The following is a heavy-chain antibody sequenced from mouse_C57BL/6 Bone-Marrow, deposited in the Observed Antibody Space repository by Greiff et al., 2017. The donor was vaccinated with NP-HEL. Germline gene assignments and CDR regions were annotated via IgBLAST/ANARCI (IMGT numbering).Heavy chain of an antibody. CDR2: IYPSDSET. CDR1: GYTFTSYW. V-gene: IGHV1-61*01. J-gene: IGHJ2*01. Sequence: QVQLQQPGAELVRPGSSVKLSCKASGYTFTSYWMDWVKQRPGQGLEWIGNIYPSDSETHYNQKFKDKATLTVDKSSSTAYMQLSSLTSEDSAVYYCALNWDGWDYWGQGTTLTVSS. CDR3: ALNWDGWDY. D-gene: IGHD4-1*01.